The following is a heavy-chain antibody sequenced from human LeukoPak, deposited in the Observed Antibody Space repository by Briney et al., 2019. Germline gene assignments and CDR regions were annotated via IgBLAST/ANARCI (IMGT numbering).Heavy chain of an antibody. CDR2: IYYSGST. J-gene: IGHJ4*02. V-gene: IGHV4-39*01. CDR1: GGSISSSSYY. Sequence: SETLSLTCTVSGGSISSSSYYWGWIRQPPGKGLEWIGSIYYSGSTYYNPSLKSRVTISVDTFKNQSSLKLSSVTAADTAVYYCARRSYGLLYFDYWGQGTLVTVSS. D-gene: IGHD5-18*01. CDR3: ARRSYGLLYFDY.